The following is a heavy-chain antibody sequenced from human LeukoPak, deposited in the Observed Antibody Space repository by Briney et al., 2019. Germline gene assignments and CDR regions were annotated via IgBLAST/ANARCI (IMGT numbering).Heavy chain of an antibody. V-gene: IGHV3-23*01. Sequence: GVSLRLSCAASGFAFGSYAMGWVRQAPGKGLEWVSSIDSSGSYTPSADSVKGRFTISRDNSENTVYLQMNSLRAEDTAVYSCAKISTVTENFHHWGQGTLVTVSS. D-gene: IGHD4-17*01. CDR3: AKISTVTENFHH. CDR2: IDSSGSYT. CDR1: GFAFGSYA. J-gene: IGHJ4*02.